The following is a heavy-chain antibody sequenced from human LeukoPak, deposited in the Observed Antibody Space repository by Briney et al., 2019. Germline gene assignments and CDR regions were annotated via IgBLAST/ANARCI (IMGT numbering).Heavy chain of an antibody. Sequence: PAGTLRLSSLVSGFSFSGISMHWVRQTPGKGLEFVSAIADSWGNKYYKASARVRITISTYNSTNILFLQMIRFGAEDTAVYYCGPLGRDASKDIHYKWGQGTLVTVSS. CDR1: GFSFSGIS. D-gene: IGHD5-24*01. J-gene: IGHJ4*02. CDR2: IADSWGNK. V-gene: IGHV3-64D*06. CDR3: GPLGRDASKDIHYK.